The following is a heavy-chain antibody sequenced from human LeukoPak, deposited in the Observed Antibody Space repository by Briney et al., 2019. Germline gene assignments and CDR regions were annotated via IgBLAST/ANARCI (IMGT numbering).Heavy chain of an antibody. CDR3: AGNYYGSGSYYSEDRY. J-gene: IGHJ4*02. CDR1: GNSFGDYY. Sequence: SETLSLTCTVSGNSFGDYYWSWIRQPAGKGLEWIGRIYTSGSTNYNPSLKSRVTISVDTSKNQFSLKLSSVTAADTAVYYCAGNYYGSGSYYSEDRYWGQGTLVTVSS. CDR2: IYTSGST. V-gene: IGHV4-4*07. D-gene: IGHD3-10*01.